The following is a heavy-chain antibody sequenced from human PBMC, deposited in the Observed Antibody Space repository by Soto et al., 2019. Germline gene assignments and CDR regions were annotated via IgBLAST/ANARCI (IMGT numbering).Heavy chain of an antibody. CDR2: IYYSGST. D-gene: IGHD3-22*01. CDR1: GGSIRSGGYY. Sequence: TLSLTCTVSGGSIRSGGYYWSWIRQHPGKGLAWIGYIYYSGSTYYNPSLKSLVTISVDTSKNQFYLKLSSVTAADTAVYYCARAQSAYYDSSGYMRTFDYWGQGTLVTVSS. V-gene: IGHV4-31*01. J-gene: IGHJ4*02. CDR3: ARAQSAYYDSSGYMRTFDY.